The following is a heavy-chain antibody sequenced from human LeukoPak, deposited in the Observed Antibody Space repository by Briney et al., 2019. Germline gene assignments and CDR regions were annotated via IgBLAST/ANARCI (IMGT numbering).Heavy chain of an antibody. CDR3: ARDSGYDWQAFDI. CDR2: ISGSGSTI. CDR1: GFTFSDYY. V-gene: IGHV3-11*04. D-gene: IGHD5-12*01. J-gene: IGHJ3*02. Sequence: GGSLRLSCAASGFTFSDYYMSWIRQAPGKGLEWVSYISGSGSTIYYADSVRGRFTISRDNAKNSLYLQMNSLRAEDTAVYYCARDSGYDWQAFDIWGQGTMVTVSS.